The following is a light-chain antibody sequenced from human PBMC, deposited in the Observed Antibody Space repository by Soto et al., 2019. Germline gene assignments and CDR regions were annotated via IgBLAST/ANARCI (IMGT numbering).Light chain of an antibody. CDR1: QSVNSN. V-gene: IGKV3-15*01. Sequence: EIVMTQSPATLSVSPGERATLSCRASQSVNSNLAWYQQKPGQAPRLLISGASTRATGIPARFSGSGSGTECTLTISSLQSEDFAVYYCQQYDTWPGFTFGPGTKVDMK. CDR3: QQYDTWPGFT. CDR2: GAS. J-gene: IGKJ3*01.